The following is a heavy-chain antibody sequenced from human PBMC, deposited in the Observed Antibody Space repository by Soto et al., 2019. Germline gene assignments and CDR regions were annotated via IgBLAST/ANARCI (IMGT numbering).Heavy chain of an antibody. D-gene: IGHD6-19*01. CDR1: GGSISSYY. J-gene: IGHJ3*02. CDR2: IYYSGST. V-gene: IGHV4-59*08. CDR3: ASTSGWYGAFDI. Sequence: QVQLQESGPGLVKPSETLSLTCTVSGGSISSYYLSWIRQPPGKGLEWIGYIYYSGSTNYNPSLKSRVTISVDTSKNQFSLKLSSVTAADTAVYYCASTSGWYGAFDIWGQGTMVTVSS.